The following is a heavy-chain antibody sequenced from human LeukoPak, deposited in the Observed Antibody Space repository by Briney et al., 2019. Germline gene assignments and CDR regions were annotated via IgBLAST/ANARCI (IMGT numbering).Heavy chain of an antibody. CDR1: GFTFSSYW. J-gene: IGHJ4*02. V-gene: IGHV3-74*01. D-gene: IGHD6-13*01. Sequence: PGGSLRLSCVASGFTFSSYWMHWVRQDPRKGLVWVSRINGDGRNINYADSVRGRFTISRGNAKNSLYLQMNSLRTDDTALYYCTKDITAGGLDYWGQGTLVTVSS. CDR2: INGDGRNI. CDR3: TKDITAGGLDY.